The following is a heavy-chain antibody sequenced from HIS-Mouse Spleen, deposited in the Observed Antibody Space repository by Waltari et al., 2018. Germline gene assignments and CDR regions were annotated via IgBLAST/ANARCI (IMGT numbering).Heavy chain of an antibody. CDR2: ISYDGSNK. Sequence: QVQLVESGGGVVQPGRSLRLSCAASGFTFSSYGMHWVRQAPGKGLGWVAVISYDGSNKYYADSVKGRFTISRDNSKNTLYLQMNSLRAEDTAVYYCAKDQGNWGSFFDYWGQGTLVTVSS. D-gene: IGHD7-27*01. V-gene: IGHV3-30*18. CDR1: GFTFSSYG. CDR3: AKDQGNWGSFFDY. J-gene: IGHJ4*02.